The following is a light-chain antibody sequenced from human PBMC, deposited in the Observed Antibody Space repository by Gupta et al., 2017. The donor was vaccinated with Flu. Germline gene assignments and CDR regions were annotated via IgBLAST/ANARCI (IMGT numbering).Light chain of an antibody. Sequence: EIVMTQSPATLSVSSGERATLPCRASQSVSSKLAWYQQKPGQAPRLLIYGASTRATGIPARFSGSGSGTEFTLTISSLQSEDFAVYYCQQYNNWPPTFGQGTKVEIK. CDR1: QSVSSK. J-gene: IGKJ1*01. V-gene: IGKV3-15*01. CDR3: QQYNNWPPT. CDR2: GAS.